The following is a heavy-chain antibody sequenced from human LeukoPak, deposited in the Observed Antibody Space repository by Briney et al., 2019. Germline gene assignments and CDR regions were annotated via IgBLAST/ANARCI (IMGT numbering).Heavy chain of an antibody. CDR2: INHSGST. J-gene: IGHJ4*02. D-gene: IGHD3-16*01. CDR1: GVSISSSNSY. Sequence: SETLSLTCTVSGVSISSSNSYWGWIRQPPGKGLEWIGEINHSGSTNYNPSLKSRVTISVDTSKNQFSLKLSSVTAADTAVYYCARRRGRFPFDYWGQGTLVAVSS. V-gene: IGHV4-39*07. CDR3: ARRRGRFPFDY.